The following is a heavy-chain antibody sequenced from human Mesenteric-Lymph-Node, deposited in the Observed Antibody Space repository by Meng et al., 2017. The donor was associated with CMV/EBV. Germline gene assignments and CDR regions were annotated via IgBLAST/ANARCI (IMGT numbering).Heavy chain of an antibody. CDR2: IYHSGST. Sequence: SETLSLTCAVYGGSFSGYYWSWIRQPPGKGLEWIGSIYHSGSTYYNPSLKSRVTISVDTSKNQFSLKLSSVTAADTAVYYCARDEGDNYFDYWGQGTLVTVSS. CDR1: GGSFSGYY. J-gene: IGHJ4*02. V-gene: IGHV4-34*01. CDR3: ARDEGDNYFDY.